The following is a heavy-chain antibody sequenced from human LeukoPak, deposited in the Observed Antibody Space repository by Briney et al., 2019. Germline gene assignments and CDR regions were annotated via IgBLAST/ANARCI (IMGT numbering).Heavy chain of an antibody. CDR1: GGSISSSSYY. Sequence: SETLSLTCTVSGGSISSSSYYWGWIRQHPGKGLEWIGYIYYSGSTYYNPSLKSRVTISVDTSKNQFSLKLSSVTAADTAVYYCARGVAALDYWGQGTLVTVSS. CDR2: IYYSGST. J-gene: IGHJ4*02. V-gene: IGHV4-31*03. D-gene: IGHD6-19*01. CDR3: ARGVAALDY.